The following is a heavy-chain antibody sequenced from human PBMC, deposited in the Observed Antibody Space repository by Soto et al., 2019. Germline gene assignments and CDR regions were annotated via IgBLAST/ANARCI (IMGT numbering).Heavy chain of an antibody. V-gene: IGHV4-34*01. Sequence: PSVPLSLRSAFYGGSFRDHCCRWIRQSPGKGLEWIGEINQGGRTNCNPSLKSRVTMSLDTSNNQFSLNLTSVTAADTAIYYCARSQRSVRWFGPWGQGIPVTV. CDR1: GGSFRDHC. D-gene: IGHD3-10*01. CDR3: ARSQRSVRWFGP. CDR2: INQGGRT. J-gene: IGHJ5*02.